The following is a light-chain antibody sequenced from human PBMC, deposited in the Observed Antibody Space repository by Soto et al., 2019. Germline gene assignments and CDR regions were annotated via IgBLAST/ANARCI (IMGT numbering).Light chain of an antibody. Sequence: QLVLTQSPSASASLGASVKLTCTLSSGHSSYAIAWLQQQPEKGPRYLMKLNSGGSHSKGDGIPDRFSGSTSGAERYLTXXXXXXXXEADYYCQTWGTGIRVFGGGTKLTVL. CDR3: QTWGTGIRV. J-gene: IGLJ3*02. CDR1: SGHSSYA. V-gene: IGLV4-69*01. CDR2: LNSGGSH.